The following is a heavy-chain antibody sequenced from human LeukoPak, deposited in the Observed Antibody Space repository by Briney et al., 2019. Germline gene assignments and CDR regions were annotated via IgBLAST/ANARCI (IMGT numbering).Heavy chain of an antibody. V-gene: IGHV5-51*01. J-gene: IGHJ4*02. D-gene: IGHD6-13*01. CDR1: GYSFTSYW. CDR2: IYPGDSDT. CDR3: ARLGAPGIAAVPFDY. Sequence: GESLKISCKGSGYSFTSYWIGWVRQMPGKGLEWMGIIYPGDSDTRYSPSFQGQVTISADKSISTAYLQWSSLKASDTAMYYCARLGAPGIAAVPFDYWGQGTLVTVSS.